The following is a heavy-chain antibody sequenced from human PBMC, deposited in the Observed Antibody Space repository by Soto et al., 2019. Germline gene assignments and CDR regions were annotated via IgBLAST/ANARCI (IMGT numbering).Heavy chain of an antibody. D-gene: IGHD3-3*01. J-gene: IGHJ6*02. Sequence: GGSLRLPRVASGFSPRDYAVDWVPQAPVKGLEGVSFTSCDSRPISHADSVEGRFPVPRENARNSVSLQMDGLRDEDAAVYYCAKIKLVEWFFINVDVYDMDVWGQGTPVTVSS. V-gene: IGHV3-48*02. CDR3: AKIKLVEWFFINVDVYDMDV. CDR1: GFSPRDYA. CDR2: TSCDSRPI.